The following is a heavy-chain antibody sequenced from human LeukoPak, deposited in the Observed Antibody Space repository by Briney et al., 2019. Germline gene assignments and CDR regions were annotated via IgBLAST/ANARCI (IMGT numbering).Heavy chain of an antibody. V-gene: IGHV1-2*02. D-gene: IGHD3-22*01. J-gene: IGHJ4*02. Sequence: ASVKVSCKASGYTFTGYYMHWVRQAPGQGLEWMGWINPNSGGTNYAQKFQGRVTMTRDTSISTAYMELSRLRSDDTAVYYCARDPGGGASGYYYDSSGSLDYWGQGTLVTVSS. CDR3: ARDPGGGASGYYYDSSGSLDY. CDR2: INPNSGGT. CDR1: GYTFTGYY.